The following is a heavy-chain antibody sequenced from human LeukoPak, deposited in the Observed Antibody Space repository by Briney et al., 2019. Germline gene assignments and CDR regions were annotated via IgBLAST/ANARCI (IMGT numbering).Heavy chain of an antibody. Sequence: GASVTVSRTVSGYTLTELSMHWVRQAPGKGLEWMGGFDPEDGETIYAQKFQGRVTMTEDTSTDTAYMELSSLRSEDTAVYYCATDRPLVGATSWFDPWGQGTLVTVSS. V-gene: IGHV1-24*01. CDR2: FDPEDGET. CDR1: GYTLTELS. J-gene: IGHJ5*02. CDR3: ATDRPLVGATSWFDP. D-gene: IGHD1-26*01.